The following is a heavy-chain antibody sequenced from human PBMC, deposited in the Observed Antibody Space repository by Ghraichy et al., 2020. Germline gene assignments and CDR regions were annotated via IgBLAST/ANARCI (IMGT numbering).Heavy chain of an antibody. CDR2: IFYTGST. Sequence: SETLSLTCSVSGGSISSSSYYWGWIRQPPGEGLEWIGNIFYTGSTYYNPSLKSRLTIPVDTSKNQFSLKLSSVTAADTAVYYCVRLYDNRAFDVWGQGTMVTVSS. CDR1: GGSISSSSYY. CDR3: VRLYDNRAFDV. V-gene: IGHV4-39*01. J-gene: IGHJ3*01. D-gene: IGHD1-14*01.